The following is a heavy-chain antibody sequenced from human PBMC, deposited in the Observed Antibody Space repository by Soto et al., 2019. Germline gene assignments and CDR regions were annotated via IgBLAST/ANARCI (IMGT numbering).Heavy chain of an antibody. V-gene: IGHV3-23*01. Sequence: GGSLRLSCAASGFTFISYAMSWVRQAPGEGLEWVSTISGGGGSTYYADSVKGRFTISRDNSKNTLYLQMNSLRAGDTAVYYCAKDRSSLTNYFDTWGQGVLVTVSS. D-gene: IGHD1-7*01. CDR3: AKDRSSLTNYFDT. J-gene: IGHJ5*02. CDR1: GFTFISYA. CDR2: ISGGGGST.